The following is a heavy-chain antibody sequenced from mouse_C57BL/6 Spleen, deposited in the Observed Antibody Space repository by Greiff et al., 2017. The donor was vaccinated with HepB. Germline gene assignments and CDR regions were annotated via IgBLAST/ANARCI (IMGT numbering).Heavy chain of an antibody. CDR3: AGSYYSNYAWFAY. Sequence: HVQLQQPGAELVKPGASVKMSCKASGYTFTSYWITWVKQRPGQGLEWIGDIYPGSGSTNYNEKFKSKATLTVDTSSSTAYMQLSSLTSEDSAVYYCAGSYYSNYAWFAYWGQGTLVTVSA. D-gene: IGHD2-5*01. CDR2: IYPGSGST. J-gene: IGHJ3*01. CDR1: GYTFTSYW. V-gene: IGHV1-55*01.